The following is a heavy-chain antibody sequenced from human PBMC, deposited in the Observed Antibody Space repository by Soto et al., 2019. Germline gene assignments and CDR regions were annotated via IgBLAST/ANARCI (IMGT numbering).Heavy chain of an antibody. J-gene: IGHJ4*02. Sequence: PSEPLSLTCAISGDSVSSNTAAWNWIRSSPSRGLEWLGRTYYRSNWRHDYAVSVKSRITVNPDTSKNHFSLQLNSVTPDDTAVYYCARGVAGSGFDLWGQGTLVTAS. CDR2: TYYRSNWRH. CDR1: GDSVSSNTAA. V-gene: IGHV6-1*01. CDR3: ARGVAGSGFDL. D-gene: IGHD6-19*01.